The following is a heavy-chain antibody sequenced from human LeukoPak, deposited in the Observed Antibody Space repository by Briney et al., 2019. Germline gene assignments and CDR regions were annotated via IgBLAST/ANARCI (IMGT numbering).Heavy chain of an antibody. D-gene: IGHD3-3*01. CDR3: ARVLSYDFWSGYFKGYYYGMDV. CDR1: GYTFTSYD. Sequence: ASVKVSCKASGYTFTSYDINWVRQATGQGLEWMGWMNPNSGNTGYAQKFQGRVTLTRNTSISTAYMELRSLRSEDTAVYYCARVLSYDFWSGYFKGYYYGMDVWGQGTTVTVSS. V-gene: IGHV1-8*01. CDR2: MNPNSGNT. J-gene: IGHJ6*02.